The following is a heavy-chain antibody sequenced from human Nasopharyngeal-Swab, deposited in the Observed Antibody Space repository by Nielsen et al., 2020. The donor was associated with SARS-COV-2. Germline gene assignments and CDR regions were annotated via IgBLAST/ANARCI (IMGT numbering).Heavy chain of an antibody. Sequence: GESLKISCAASGFTFSSYAISWVRQAPGKGLEWVSAISGSGGSTYYADSVKGRFTISRDNSKNTLYLQMNSLRAEDTAVYYCAKHPIRIYYYYMDVWGKGTTVTVSS. CDR3: AKHPIRIYYYYMDV. CDR1: GFTFSSYA. D-gene: IGHD2/OR15-2a*01. J-gene: IGHJ6*03. CDR2: ISGSGGST. V-gene: IGHV3-23*01.